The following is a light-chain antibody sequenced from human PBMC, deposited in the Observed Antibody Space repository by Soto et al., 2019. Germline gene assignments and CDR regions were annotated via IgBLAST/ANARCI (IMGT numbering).Light chain of an antibody. CDR3: QQYGSSPPWK. CDR1: QSVSSSY. J-gene: IGKJ1*01. Sequence: EIVLTQSPGTLSLSPGERATLSCRASQSVSSSYLAWYQQKPGQAPRLLIYGASSRATGIPDRFSGSGSGTDVTLTISRLDPEDFAVYYCQQYGSSPPWKFGHGTKVDIK. V-gene: IGKV3-20*01. CDR2: GAS.